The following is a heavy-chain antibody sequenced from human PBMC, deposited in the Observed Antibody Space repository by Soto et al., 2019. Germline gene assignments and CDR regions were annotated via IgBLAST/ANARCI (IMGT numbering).Heavy chain of an antibody. CDR2: ISYSGETK. V-gene: IGHV3-48*02. Sequence: GGSLRLSCVASGFTFTKYSMNWVRQAPGKGLEWVSYISYSGETKYYADSLKGRYAISRDDAKNSVYLQMNSLTDEDTAFYYCLRGVVVVVGSTAENFDHWGQAPLVTVSS. CDR1: GFTFTKYS. D-gene: IGHD2-15*01. CDR3: LRGVVVVVGSTAENFDH. J-gene: IGHJ4*02.